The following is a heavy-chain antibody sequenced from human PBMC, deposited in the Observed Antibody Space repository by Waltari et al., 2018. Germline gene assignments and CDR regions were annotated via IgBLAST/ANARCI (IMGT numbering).Heavy chain of an antibody. V-gene: IGHV3-23*01. J-gene: IGHJ5*02. CDR3: AKGTSGTYYYALGS. D-gene: IGHD1-26*01. CDR1: GFPFSRYA. CDR2: ITGSGGST. Sequence: EVQLLESGGGLVQPGESLGLSCAASGFPFSRYAVSLVRQAPGKGLEWVSGITGSGGSTYYADSVKGRFTISRDNSKNTLYLQMNSLRAEDTAVYYCAKGTSGTYYYALGSWGQGALVTVSS.